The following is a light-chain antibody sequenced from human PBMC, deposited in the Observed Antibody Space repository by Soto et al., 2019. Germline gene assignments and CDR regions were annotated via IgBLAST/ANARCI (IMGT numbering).Light chain of an antibody. CDR2: SAS. CDR3: QQANSFPLT. J-gene: IGKJ4*01. CDR1: QGISTW. V-gene: IGKV1-12*01. Sequence: DIQMTQSPSAVSASVGDRVTITCRASQGISTWLAWYQKKPGKAPKLLIYSASSLHSGVPSRFSGSGSGTGFTLSISSLQPEDFATYYCQQANSFPLTFGGGTKVDIK.